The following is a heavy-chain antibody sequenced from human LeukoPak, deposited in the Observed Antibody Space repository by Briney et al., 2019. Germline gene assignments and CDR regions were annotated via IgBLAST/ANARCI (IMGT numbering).Heavy chain of an antibody. CDR1: GFTFTSYA. V-gene: IGHV3-23*01. D-gene: IGHD2-2*01. J-gene: IGHJ4*02. CDR2: LSGSGGST. CDR3: AKRRPVCSSTSCYGYYFDY. Sequence: QAGGSLRLSCAASGFTFTSYAMSWVRQAPGKGLEWVSGLSGSGGSTYYGDSVKGRFTISRDISKNTLYLQMNSLRAEDTAVYYCAKRRPVCSSTSCYGYYFDYWGQGTLVTVSS.